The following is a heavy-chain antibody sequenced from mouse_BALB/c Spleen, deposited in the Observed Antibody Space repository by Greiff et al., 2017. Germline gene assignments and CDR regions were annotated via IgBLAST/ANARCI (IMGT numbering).Heavy chain of an antibody. Sequence: EVQLQQSGTVLARPGASVKMSCKASGYSFTSYWMHWVKQRPGQGLEWIGAIYPGNSDTSYNQKFKGKAKLTAVTSASTAYMELSSLTNEDSAVYYCTKGDYGNSWFAYWGQGTLVTVSA. V-gene: IGHV1-5*01. CDR2: IYPGNSDT. CDR1: GYSFTSYW. J-gene: IGHJ3*01. D-gene: IGHD2-1*01. CDR3: TKGDYGNSWFAY.